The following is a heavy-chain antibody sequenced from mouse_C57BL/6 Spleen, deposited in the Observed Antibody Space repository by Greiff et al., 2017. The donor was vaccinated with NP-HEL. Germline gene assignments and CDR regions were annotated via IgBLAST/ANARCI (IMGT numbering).Heavy chain of an antibody. Sequence: QVQLKQSGAELVKPGASVKLSCKASGYTFTSYWMHWVKQRPGQGLEWIGMIHPNSGSTNYNEKFKSKATLTVDKSSSTAYMQLSSLTSEDSAVYYCAVITTVVATDYWGQGTTLTVSS. CDR3: AVITTVVATDY. J-gene: IGHJ2*01. CDR2: IHPNSGST. D-gene: IGHD1-1*01. CDR1: GYTFTSYW. V-gene: IGHV1-64*01.